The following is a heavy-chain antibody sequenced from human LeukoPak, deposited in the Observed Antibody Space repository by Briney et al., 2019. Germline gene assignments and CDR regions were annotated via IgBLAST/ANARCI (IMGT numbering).Heavy chain of an antibody. CDR1: GGSFSGYY. J-gene: IGHJ4*02. V-gene: IGHV4-34*01. CDR2: INHSGST. D-gene: IGHD2-15*01. Sequence: SETLSLTCAVYGGSFSGYYWSWIRQPPGEGLEWIGEINHSGSTNYNPSLKSRVTISVVTSKNQFSLKLSSVTAADTAVYYCAGALVVVAAAYFDYWGQGTLVTVSS. CDR3: AGALVVVAAAYFDY.